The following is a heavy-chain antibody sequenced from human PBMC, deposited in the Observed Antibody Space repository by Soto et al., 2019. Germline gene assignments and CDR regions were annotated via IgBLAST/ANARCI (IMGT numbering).Heavy chain of an antibody. J-gene: IGHJ4*02. Sequence: SDTLSLTCSVSGGSSSSGCSYWSWIRQHPGKGLEWIGYIYYSVSTYYNPSLKSRVTISVDTSKNQFSLKLSSVTAADTAVYYCARAMGGYFDYWGQGTRVTVS. D-gene: IGHD3-10*01. V-gene: IGHV4-31*03. CDR1: GGSSSSGCSY. CDR2: IYYSVST. CDR3: ARAMGGYFDY.